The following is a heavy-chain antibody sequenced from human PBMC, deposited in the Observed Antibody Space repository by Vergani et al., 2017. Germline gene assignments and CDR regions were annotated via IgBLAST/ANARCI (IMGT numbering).Heavy chain of an antibody. CDR3: AKPYSGSGSMKGWFDP. CDR2: ISGSGGST. V-gene: IGHV3-23*01. D-gene: IGHD3-10*01. J-gene: IGHJ5*02. CDR1: GGTFSSYA. Sequence: EVQLLESGGGVVQPGGSLRLSCAASGGTFSSYAMSWVRQAPGKGLEWVSGISGSGGSTYYADTVKGRFTISRDNSKNTLYLQMNSLRAEDTAVYYCAKPYSGSGSMKGWFDPWGQGTLVTVSS.